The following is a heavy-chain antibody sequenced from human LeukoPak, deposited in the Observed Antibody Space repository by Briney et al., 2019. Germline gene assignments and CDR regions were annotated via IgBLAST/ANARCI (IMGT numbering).Heavy chain of an antibody. D-gene: IGHD3-10*02. J-gene: IGHJ6*04. V-gene: IGHV3-48*03. CDR1: GFTFSSYE. CDR3: AELGITMIGGV. Sequence: GGSLRLSCAASGFTFSSYEMNWVCQAPGKGVEWVSYISSSGSTIYYADSVKGRFTISRDNAKNSLYLQMNSLRAEDTAVYYCAELGITMIGGVWGKGTTVTISS. CDR2: ISSSGSTI.